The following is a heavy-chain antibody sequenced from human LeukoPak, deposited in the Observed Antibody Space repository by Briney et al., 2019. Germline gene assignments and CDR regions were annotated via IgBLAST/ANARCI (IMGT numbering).Heavy chain of an antibody. CDR1: GFIFQSYW. J-gene: IGHJ5*02. Sequence: GGSLRLSCAASGFIFQSYWMHWLRQAPGKGLVWVSHINTDGSNTRYADSVKGRFTISRDNAKNTLYLQMNSLRVEDTAVYYCSGSSAENWFDPWGQGTLVTVSS. V-gene: IGHV3-74*01. CDR3: SGSSAENWFDP. D-gene: IGHD6-6*01. CDR2: INTDGSNT.